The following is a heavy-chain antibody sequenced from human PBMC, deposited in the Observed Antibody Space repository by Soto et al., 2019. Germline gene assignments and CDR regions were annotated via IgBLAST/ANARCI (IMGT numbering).Heavy chain of an antibody. CDR1: GWSFSGYY. J-gene: IGHJ3*02. V-gene: IGHV4-34*01. CDR2: INHSGST. D-gene: IGHD3-16*02. Sequence: SETLSLTCAFYGWSFSGYYWSWIRQPPGKGLEWIGEINHSGSTNYNPSLKRRVTISVDTSKNQFSLKLSSVTAADTAVYYCARWIPDYIWGSYRLVYAFDIWGQGTMVTVSS. CDR3: ARWIPDYIWGSYRLVYAFDI.